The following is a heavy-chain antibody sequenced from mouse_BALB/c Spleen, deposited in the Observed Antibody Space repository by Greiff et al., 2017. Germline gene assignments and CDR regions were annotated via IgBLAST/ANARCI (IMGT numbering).Heavy chain of an antibody. CDR2: ISYDGSN. V-gene: IGHV3-6*02. Sequence: DVKLQESGPGLVKPSQSLSLTCSVTGYSITSGYYWNWIRQFPGNKLEWMGYISYDGSNNYNPSLKNRISITRDTSKNQFFLKLNSVTTEDTATYYCARDGENLLWPYAMDYWGQGTSVTVSS. J-gene: IGHJ4*01. CDR3: ARDGENLLWPYAMDY. CDR1: GYSITSGYY. D-gene: IGHD2-1*01.